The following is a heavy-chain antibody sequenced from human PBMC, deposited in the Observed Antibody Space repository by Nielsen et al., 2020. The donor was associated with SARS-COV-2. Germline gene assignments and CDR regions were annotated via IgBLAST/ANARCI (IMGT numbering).Heavy chain of an antibody. V-gene: IGHV5-10-1*01. CDR2: IDPGDSHT. CDR3: ARHGAHYGMDV. CDR1: GYKFSNYW. Sequence: KVSCKGSGYKFSNYWITWVRQMPGKGLEWMGRIDPGDSHTNYNPSFQGHVSISVDKSVTTAYLQWSSLRASDTAMYYCARHGAHYGMDVWGQGTMVAVSS. J-gene: IGHJ6*02. D-gene: IGHD3-16*01.